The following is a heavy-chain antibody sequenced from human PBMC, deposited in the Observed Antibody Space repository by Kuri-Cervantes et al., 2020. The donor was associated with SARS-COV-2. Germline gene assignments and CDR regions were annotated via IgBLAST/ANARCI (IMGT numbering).Heavy chain of an antibody. J-gene: IGHJ3*02. CDR2: ISSSSSYI. CDR1: GFLFSASA. Sequence: GESLKISCEVSGFLFSASAIHWVRQAPGKGLEWVSSISSSSSYIYYADSVKGRFTISRDNAKNSLYLQMNSLRAEDTAVYYCASEAIIVGATGDAFDIWGQGTMVTVSS. V-gene: IGHV3-21*01. D-gene: IGHD1-26*01. CDR3: ASEAIIVGATGDAFDI.